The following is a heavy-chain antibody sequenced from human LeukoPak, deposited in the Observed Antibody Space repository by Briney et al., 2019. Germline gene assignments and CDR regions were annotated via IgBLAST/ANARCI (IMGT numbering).Heavy chain of an antibody. V-gene: IGHV1-69*01. CDR2: VIPIFGTA. Sequence: SVKVSCKASGGTFSSYAISWVRQAPGQGLEWMGGVIPIFGTANYAQKFQGRVTITADESTSTAYMELSSLRSEDTAVYYCARGGVQPTFDTNNYYYYGMDVWGKGTTVTVSS. D-gene: IGHD3-3*01. CDR3: ARGGVQPTFDTNNYYYYGMDV. CDR1: GGTFSSYA. J-gene: IGHJ6*04.